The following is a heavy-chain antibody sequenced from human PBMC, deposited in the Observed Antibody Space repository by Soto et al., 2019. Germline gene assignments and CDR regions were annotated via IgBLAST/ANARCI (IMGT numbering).Heavy chain of an antibody. Sequence: QITLKESGPTLVKPTQTLTLTCAFSGFSLNTPGVGVGWIRQPPGKALEWLALIYWDDDKRYSPSLAGRLTHTKDPSRNPVVLTMPHLDPVDTATYYCAHRPHPYEVYFDLWGRGTLVTVSS. CDR1: GFSLNTPGVG. J-gene: IGHJ2*01. CDR2: IYWDDDK. D-gene: IGHD3-22*01. CDR3: AHRPHPYEVYFDL. V-gene: IGHV2-5*02.